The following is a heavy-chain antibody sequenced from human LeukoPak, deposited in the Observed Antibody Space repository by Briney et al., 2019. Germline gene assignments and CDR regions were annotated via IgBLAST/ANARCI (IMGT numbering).Heavy chain of an antibody. Sequence: PGGSLRLSCAACRLILSSHFMGWGRQAPGKELEWVSLIYSGGSTYSADSVKGRFTISRDNSKNTLNLQMNKLRVEDTAVYYCALDTDSDGSGMHVYIYHWGQGTLVTVSS. J-gene: IGHJ1*01. D-gene: IGHD3-10*01. V-gene: IGHV3-66*01. CDR1: RLILSSHF. CDR2: IYSGGST. CDR3: ALDTDSDGSGMHVYIYH.